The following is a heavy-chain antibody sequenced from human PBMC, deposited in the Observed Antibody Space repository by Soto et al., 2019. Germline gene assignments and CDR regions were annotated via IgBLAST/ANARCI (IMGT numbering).Heavy chain of an antibody. CDR2: INAENGKT. CDR3: ARAGSGWNVLAS. V-gene: IGHV1-3*01. J-gene: IGHJ5*02. Sequence: QVQLVQSGAEVKKPGASVNVSCKASGYSFNTYALHWVRQAPGQRLEWLGWINAENGKTRYSQKFQARVTITRDTSASTVYIELSSLRSEDTAIYYCARAGSGWNVLASWGQGTLVTVSS. CDR1: GYSFNTYA. D-gene: IGHD6-19*01.